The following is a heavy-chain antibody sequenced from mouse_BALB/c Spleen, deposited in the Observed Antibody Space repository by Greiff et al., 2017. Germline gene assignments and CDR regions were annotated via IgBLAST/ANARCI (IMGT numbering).Heavy chain of an antibody. J-gene: IGHJ1*01. CDR2: IWGDGST. CDR1: GFSLTGYG. D-gene: IGHD1-1*01. Sequence: VQVVESGPGLVAPSQSLSITCTVSGFSLTGYGVNWVRQPPGKGLEWLGMIWGDGSTDYNSALKSRLSISKDNSKSQVFLKMNSLQTDDTARYYCARDYYGSSYDRWYFDVWGAGTTVTVSS. CDR3: ARDYYGSSYDRWYFDV. V-gene: IGHV2-6-7*01.